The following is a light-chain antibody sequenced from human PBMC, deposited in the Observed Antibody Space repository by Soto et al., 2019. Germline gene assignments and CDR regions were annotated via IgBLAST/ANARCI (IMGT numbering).Light chain of an antibody. CDR2: NNN. Sequence: QAVVTQPPSASGTPGQRVIISCSGSSSNIGRNTVSWYQQLPQTAPKLLIYNNNQRPSGVPDRFSGSKSGTSASLAISGLQSEDEADYYCASWDDSLNVVVFGGGTQLTVL. J-gene: IGLJ2*01. CDR3: ASWDDSLNVVV. CDR1: SSNIGRNT. V-gene: IGLV1-44*01.